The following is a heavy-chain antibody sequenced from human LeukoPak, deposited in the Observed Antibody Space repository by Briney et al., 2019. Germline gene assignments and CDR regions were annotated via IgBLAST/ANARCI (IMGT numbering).Heavy chain of an antibody. CDR1: GGSFSGYY. V-gene: IGHV4-34*01. D-gene: IGHD2-2*02. J-gene: IGHJ2*01. CDR3: ARARDCSSTSCYTDWYFDL. CDR2: INHSGST. Sequence: SETLSLTCAVYGGSFSGYYWSWIRQPPGKGLEWIGEINHSGSTNYNPSLKSRVTISVDTSKNQFSLKLSSVTAADTAVYYCARARDCSSTSCYTDWYFDLWGRGTLVTVSS.